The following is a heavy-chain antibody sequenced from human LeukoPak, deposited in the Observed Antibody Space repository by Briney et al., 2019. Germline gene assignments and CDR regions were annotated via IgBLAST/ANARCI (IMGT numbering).Heavy chain of an antibody. V-gene: IGHV3-30-3*01. CDR1: GFTFSSYA. Sequence: GGSLRLPCAASGFTFSSYAMHWVRQAPGKGLEWVAVISYDGSNKYYADSVKGRFTISRDNSKNTLYLQMNSLRAEDTAVYYCARSTVTYFDYWGQGTLVTVSS. CDR3: ARSTVTYFDY. D-gene: IGHD4-11*01. J-gene: IGHJ4*02. CDR2: ISYDGSNK.